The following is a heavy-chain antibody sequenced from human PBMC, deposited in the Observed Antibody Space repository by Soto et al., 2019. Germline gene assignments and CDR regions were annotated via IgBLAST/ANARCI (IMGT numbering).Heavy chain of an antibody. V-gene: IGHV4-31*03. D-gene: IGHD4-17*01. J-gene: IGHJ4*02. Sequence: QVQLQESGPGLVKPSQTLSLTCSVSGRSITTDGYYWSWIRQHPGKGLDWIGFVFYSGSTSYNPSLKSRGDMSLDRSKNQCTLEFMSMTAADTGLYYCAAQSSYGDPMGYWGQGTLVTVSS. CDR2: VFYSGST. CDR1: GRSITTDGYY. CDR3: AAQSSYGDPMGY.